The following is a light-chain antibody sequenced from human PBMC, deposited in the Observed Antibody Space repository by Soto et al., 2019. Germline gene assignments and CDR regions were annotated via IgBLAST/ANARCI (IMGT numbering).Light chain of an antibody. CDR3: QQYNNWLMLS. Sequence: IVMTQSPATLSVSLGERATLSCRASQSINSNLAWYQQKPGQTPRLLIYGASTRATGIPARFSGSGSGTEFTLTISSLQSEDFAIYYCQQYNNWLMLSFGGGTKVDIK. CDR1: QSINSN. CDR2: GAS. V-gene: IGKV3-15*01. J-gene: IGKJ4*01.